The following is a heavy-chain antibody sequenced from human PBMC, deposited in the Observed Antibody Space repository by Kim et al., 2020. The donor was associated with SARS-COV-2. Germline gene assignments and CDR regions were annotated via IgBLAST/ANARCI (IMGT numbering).Heavy chain of an antibody. CDR3: ARSLGSSWAQRWDY. Sequence: SETLSLTCTVSGGSISSYYWSWIRQPPGKGLEWIGYIYYSGSTNYNPSLKSRVTISVDTSKNQFSLKLSSVTAADTAVYYCARSLGSSWAQRWDYWGQGTLVTVSS. D-gene: IGHD6-13*01. V-gene: IGHV4-59*01. CDR1: GGSISSYY. J-gene: IGHJ4*02. CDR2: IYYSGST.